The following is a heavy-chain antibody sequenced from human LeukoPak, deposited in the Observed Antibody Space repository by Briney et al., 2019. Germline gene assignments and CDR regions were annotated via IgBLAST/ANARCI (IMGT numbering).Heavy chain of an antibody. J-gene: IGHJ6*02. Sequence: GGSLRLHCAASGFVFSSYGMSWVRQAPGKGLEWVSRISGSGGGTHYADSVKGRFTISRDNSKNTLYLQMNSLRAEDTAVYYCAHDFWSGYYYYYGMDVWGQGTTVTVSS. V-gene: IGHV3-23*01. CDR3: AHDFWSGYYYYYGMDV. CDR2: ISGSGGGT. CDR1: GFVFSSYG. D-gene: IGHD3-3*01.